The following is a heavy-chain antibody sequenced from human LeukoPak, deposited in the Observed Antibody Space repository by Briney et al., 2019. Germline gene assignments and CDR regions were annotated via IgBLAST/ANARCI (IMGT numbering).Heavy chain of an antibody. V-gene: IGHV4-34*01. J-gene: IGHJ6*02. CDR3: ARGSWFGELKRRYYYGMDV. D-gene: IGHD3-10*01. CDR1: GGSFNAYH. CDR2: IDHSGSP. Sequence: SETLSLTCAVYGGSFNAYHWSWIRQPPGKGVEGIGEIDHSGSPKFNPSLTSRVTISVDTSKNQLSLKLSSVTAADTAVYYCARGSWFGELKRRYYYGMDVWRQGTTVTVSS.